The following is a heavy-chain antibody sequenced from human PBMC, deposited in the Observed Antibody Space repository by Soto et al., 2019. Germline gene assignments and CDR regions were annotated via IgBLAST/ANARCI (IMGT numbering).Heavy chain of an antibody. CDR3: ARRGPVPYSSSWPYYYYGMDV. V-gene: IGHV4-39*01. CDR1: GYSLSSCNYY. Sequence: LSETLSLTCTSSGYSLSSCNYYWCRIRQPPRKGLERIGRIYYSGSTYYHPYLKSRVTISVDTSKNQFSLKLSSVTAADTAVYYCARRGPVPYSSSWPYYYYGMDVWGQGTTVTVSS. D-gene: IGHD6-13*01. J-gene: IGHJ6*02. CDR2: IYYSGST.